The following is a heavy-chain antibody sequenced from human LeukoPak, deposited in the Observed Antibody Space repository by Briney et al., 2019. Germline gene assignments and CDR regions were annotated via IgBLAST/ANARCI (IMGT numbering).Heavy chain of an antibody. CDR3: AKTQGYYDA. D-gene: IGHD2-15*01. CDR1: RFTFSNYA. CDR2: IWGTDDKT. Sequence: GGSLRLSCVASRFTFSNYAMSWVRQAPGKGLELVSGIWGTDDKTVYGAAVKGRFTISRDNSKNTLYLQMNSLRADDTAVYYCAKTQGYYDAWGQGALVTVSS. V-gene: IGHV3-23*01. J-gene: IGHJ5*02.